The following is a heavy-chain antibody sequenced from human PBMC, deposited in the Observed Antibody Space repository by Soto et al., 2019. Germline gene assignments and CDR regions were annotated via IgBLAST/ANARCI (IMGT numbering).Heavy chain of an antibody. CDR2: IHTTEST. V-gene: IGHV4-4*07. J-gene: IGHJ4*02. CDR1: GGSISSYY. D-gene: IGHD6-13*01. Sequence: KTSETLSLTCTVSGGSISSYYWSWIRQPAGKGMEWIGRIHTTESTNYNPSLKSRVTMSIDTSNNQFSLKLNSLTAADTAVYYCARALSSAAGLYFDYWGQGTLVTVSS. CDR3: ARALSSAAGLYFDY.